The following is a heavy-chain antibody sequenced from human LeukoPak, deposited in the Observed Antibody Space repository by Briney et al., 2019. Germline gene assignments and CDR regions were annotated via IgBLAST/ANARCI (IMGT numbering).Heavy chain of an antibody. D-gene: IGHD4-17*01. CDR3: ARLRVRPAEMTTVSTFDN. Sequence: GGSLRLSCVASRFIFSDYIINWVRQAPGKGLEWVSSISSHGNYIYYADSVKGRFSISRDNAKNSLYLQMNSLRAEDTAVYYCARLRVRPAEMTTVSTFDNWGQGTLVTVSS. CDR1: RFIFSDYI. CDR2: ISSHGNYI. J-gene: IGHJ4*02. V-gene: IGHV3-21*01.